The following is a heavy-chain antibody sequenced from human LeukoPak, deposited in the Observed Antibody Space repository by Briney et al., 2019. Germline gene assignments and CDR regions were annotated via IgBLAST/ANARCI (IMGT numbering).Heavy chain of an antibody. J-gene: IGHJ4*02. D-gene: IGHD1-1*01. CDR1: GFPFSTYA. Sequence: PSGGSLRLPCGASGFPFSTYAVRWLPDAPGKGRDWVSSMSGSGGRINYADSVRGRFTISRDNSKNTMYLQMNSLRVEDTAVYYCAKDWTYVSYWGQGTLVTVSS. V-gene: IGHV3-23*01. CDR3: AKDWTYVSY. CDR2: MSGSGGRI.